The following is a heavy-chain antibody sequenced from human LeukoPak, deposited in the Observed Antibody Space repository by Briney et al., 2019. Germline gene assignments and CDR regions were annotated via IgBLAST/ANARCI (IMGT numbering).Heavy chain of an antibody. CDR2: IYYGGST. CDR3: AREPTVVTLNAFDI. Sequence: SETLSLTCTVSGGSISSYYWSWIRQPPGKGLEWIGYIYYGGSTNYNPSLKSRVTISVDTSKNQFSLKLSSVTAADTAVYYCAREPTVVTLNAFDIWGQGTMVTVSS. V-gene: IGHV4-59*01. D-gene: IGHD4-23*01. CDR1: GGSISSYY. J-gene: IGHJ3*02.